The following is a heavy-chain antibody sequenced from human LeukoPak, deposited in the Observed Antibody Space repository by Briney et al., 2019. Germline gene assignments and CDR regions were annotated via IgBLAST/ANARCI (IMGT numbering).Heavy chain of an antibody. V-gene: IGHV4-59*01. CDR3: ARAYYYDSSGSTHWYFDL. D-gene: IGHD3-22*01. CDR1: GGYISSYY. Sequence: SETLFLTCTVSGGYISSYYWSWIRQPPGKGLEWIGYIYYSGSTNYNPSLKSRVIISVDTSKNQFSLKLSSVTAADTAVYYCARAYYYDSSGSTHWYFDLWGRGTLVTVSS. J-gene: IGHJ2*01. CDR2: IYYSGST.